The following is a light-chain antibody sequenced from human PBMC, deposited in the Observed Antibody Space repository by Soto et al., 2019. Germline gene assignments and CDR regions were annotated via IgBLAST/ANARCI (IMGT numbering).Light chain of an antibody. J-gene: IGLJ7*01. CDR1: SSNIGSNT. CDR3: AAWDDSLNGAV. V-gene: IGLV1-44*01. Sequence: QPVLTQPPSASGTPGQRVTISCSGSSSNIGSNTVNWFQQLPGTAPKLLIYSNNQRPSGVPDRFSGSKSGTSASLAISGLQSEDEADYYCAAWDDSLNGAVFGGGTQLT. CDR2: SNN.